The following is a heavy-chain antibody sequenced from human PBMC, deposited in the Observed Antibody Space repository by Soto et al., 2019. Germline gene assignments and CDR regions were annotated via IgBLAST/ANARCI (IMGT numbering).Heavy chain of an antibody. V-gene: IGHV3-48*03. CDR3: AKDRTKLRVYYCESGMDV. CDR2: IGCSGSNI. CDR1: GFTFSSYE. Sequence: VQLVESGGGVVQPGGSLRLSCAASGFTFSSYEMHWVLQAPGKGLEWVADIGCSGSNIYYADSVKDRFTISRDNAKNSSYQKMNNLRDEVMAVYYRAKDRTKLRVYYCESGMDVWGQGTTVTVSS. D-gene: IGHD3-10*01. J-gene: IGHJ6*02.